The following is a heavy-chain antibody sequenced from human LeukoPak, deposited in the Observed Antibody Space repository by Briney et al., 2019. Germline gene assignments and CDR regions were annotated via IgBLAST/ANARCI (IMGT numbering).Heavy chain of an antibody. D-gene: IGHD3-22*01. J-gene: IGHJ4*02. V-gene: IGHV1-69*05. CDR3: ARDLGQFADYYDSSGSPFDY. Sequence: SVKVSCKASGGTFSSYAISWVRQAPGQGLEWMGGIIPIFGTANYAQKFQGRVTITTDESTSTAYMELSSLRSEDTAVYHCARDLGQFADYYDSSGSPFDYWGQGTLVTVSS. CDR2: IIPIFGTA. CDR1: GGTFSSYA.